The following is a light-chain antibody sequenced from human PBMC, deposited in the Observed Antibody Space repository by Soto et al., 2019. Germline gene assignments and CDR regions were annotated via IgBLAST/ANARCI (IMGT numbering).Light chain of an antibody. CDR3: SSYTSSSTRV. CDR1: SSGVGGSNS. CDR2: EVT. Sequence: QSVLTQPASVSGSPGQSITISCTGTSSGVGGSNSVSWYQQHRGKAPKLVIYEVTKRPSRISNRFSGSKSSNTASLTISGLQAEDEADYYCSSYTSSSTRVFGTGTKVTVL. V-gene: IGLV2-14*01. J-gene: IGLJ1*01.